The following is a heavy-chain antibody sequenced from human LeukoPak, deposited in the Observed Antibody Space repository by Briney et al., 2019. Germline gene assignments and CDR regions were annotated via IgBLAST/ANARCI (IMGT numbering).Heavy chain of an antibody. Sequence: SETLSLTCSLSGGSISSYYWSWIRQPPGKGLEWIGYIWYSGSTNYHPSLKSRVTISIDTSKTQFSLELTSVTAADTAVYYCASASSAWPYYFNYWGQGSLVAVSS. V-gene: IGHV4-59*01. D-gene: IGHD1-26*01. J-gene: IGHJ4*02. CDR2: IWYSGST. CDR3: ASASSAWPYYFNY. CDR1: GGSISSYY.